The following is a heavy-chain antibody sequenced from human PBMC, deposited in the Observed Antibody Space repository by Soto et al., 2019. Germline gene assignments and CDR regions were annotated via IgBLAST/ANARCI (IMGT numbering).Heavy chain of an antibody. CDR2: INPGEINT. Sequence: GSVKVCYKASRYTFSNYAIHLVRQAPGQSLEWMGWINPGEINTRYSQRFQGRVTITSDRSANTAYMELSSLRSEDTAVYYCARDKEMSGSYNDWFDPWGQGTMVTVSS. CDR3: ARDKEMSGSYNDWFDP. J-gene: IGHJ5*02. CDR1: RYTFSNYA. V-gene: IGHV1-3*01. D-gene: IGHD1-26*01.